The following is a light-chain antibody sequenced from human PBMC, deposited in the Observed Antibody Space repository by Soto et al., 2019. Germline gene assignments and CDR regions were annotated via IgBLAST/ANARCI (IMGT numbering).Light chain of an antibody. J-gene: IGKJ1*01. CDR1: QSVSNNY. Sequence: EIVLTQSPGTLSLSPGERATLSCRASQSVSNNYLAWYQQKPDQTPRLLIYGASNRATGIPDRFSGSGSGTDFTLTISRLEAEDFAVYYCQQYGSPDTSGQGTKVDIK. V-gene: IGKV3-20*01. CDR3: QQYGSPDT. CDR2: GAS.